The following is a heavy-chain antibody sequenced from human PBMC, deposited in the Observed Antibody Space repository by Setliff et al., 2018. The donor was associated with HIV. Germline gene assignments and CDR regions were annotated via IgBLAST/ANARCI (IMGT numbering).Heavy chain of an antibody. V-gene: IGHV1-69*10. CDR3: ARALYSNSGWYFDL. Sequence: SVKVSCKTSGYTFTGYYMHWVRQAPGQGLEWMGGIIPILGVANYAQKFQGRVTITADKSTTTAYMDLSSLRSEDTAVYYCARALYSNSGWYFDLWGRGTLVTVSS. CDR1: GYTFTGYY. CDR2: IIPILGVA. J-gene: IGHJ2*01. D-gene: IGHD6-6*01.